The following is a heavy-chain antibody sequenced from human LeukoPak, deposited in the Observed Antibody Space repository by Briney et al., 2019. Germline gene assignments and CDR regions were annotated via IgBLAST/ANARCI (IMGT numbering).Heavy chain of an antibody. Sequence: PSETLSLTCTVSGVSVGGAGDYWSWIRQPPGGGLEWIGYIYYISNTNYNPSLKSRVTMSLNPSGNQFSLKLNSVTAADTAMYYCARTQSQSGSYRYYFGYWGQRTLVTVSS. CDR3: ARTQSQSGSYRYYFGY. V-gene: IGHV4-61*08. CDR1: GVSVGGAGDY. J-gene: IGHJ4*02. CDR2: IYYISNT. D-gene: IGHD1-26*01.